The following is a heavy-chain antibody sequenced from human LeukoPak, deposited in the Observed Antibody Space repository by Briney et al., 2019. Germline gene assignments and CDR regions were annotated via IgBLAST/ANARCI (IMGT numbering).Heavy chain of an antibody. CDR1: GFTVSSKY. V-gene: IGHV3-23*01. Sequence: GGSLRLSCAAPGFTVSSKYMSWVRQPPGKGLEWVSSISGSGGSTYDADSVKGRFTISRDNSKNTLDLQMNSLRADDTAVYYCARDWPSEWQQLPDYDAVDIWGQGTMVTVSS. J-gene: IGHJ3*02. D-gene: IGHD6-13*01. CDR2: ISGSGGST. CDR3: ARDWPSEWQQLPDYDAVDI.